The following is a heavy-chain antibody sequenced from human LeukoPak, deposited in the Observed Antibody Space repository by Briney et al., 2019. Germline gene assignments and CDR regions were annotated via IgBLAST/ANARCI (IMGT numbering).Heavy chain of an antibody. CDR3: VREHDWGDFDH. CDR1: GGSVTSGSYY. D-gene: IGHD3-9*01. CDR2: ISYRGNT. J-gene: IGHJ4*02. V-gene: IGHV4-61*01. Sequence: QVQLQESGPGLVKPSETLSLTCSVSGGSVTSGSYYWSWIRPPPGKELGWIVYISYRGNTNYNPSLKSRVTVSADTSKNQFSLKLSSVTAADTAVYYCVREHDWGDFDHWGQGTLVTVSS.